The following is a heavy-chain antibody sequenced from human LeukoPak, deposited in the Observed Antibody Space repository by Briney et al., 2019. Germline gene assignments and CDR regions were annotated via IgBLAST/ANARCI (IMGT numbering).Heavy chain of an antibody. V-gene: IGHV4-34*01. J-gene: IGHJ4*02. CDR1: GGSFSGYY. D-gene: IGHD2-15*01. CDR2: INHSGST. Sequence: NPSETLSLTCAVYGGSFSGYYWSWIRQPPGKGLEWIGEINHSGSTNYNPSLKSRVTISVDTSENQFSLKLSSVTAADTAVYYCARGIVVVVAYFDYWGQGTLVTASS. CDR3: ARGIVVVVAYFDY.